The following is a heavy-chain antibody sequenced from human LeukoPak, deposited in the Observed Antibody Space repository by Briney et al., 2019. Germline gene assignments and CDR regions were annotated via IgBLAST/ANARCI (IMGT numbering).Heavy chain of an antibody. D-gene: IGHD5-18*01. V-gene: IGHV3-21*01. J-gene: IGHJ4*02. CDR2: ISSSSSYI. CDR3: ARDRGYSYGFDY. CDR1: GFTFSSCS. Sequence: GGSLRLSCAASGFTFSSCSMNWVRQAPGKGLEWVSSISSSSSYIYYADSVKGRFTISRDNAKNSLYLQMNSLRAEDTAVYYCARDRGYSYGFDYWGQGTLVTVSS.